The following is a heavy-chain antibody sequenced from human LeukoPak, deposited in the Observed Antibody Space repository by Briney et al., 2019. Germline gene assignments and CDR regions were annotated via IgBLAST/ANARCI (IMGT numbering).Heavy chain of an antibody. J-gene: IGHJ4*02. CDR2: VSSSGGST. V-gene: IGHV3-23*01. D-gene: IGHD2-2*01. CDR1: GFTFSSYA. Sequence: GGSLRLSCVVSGFTFSSYAMSWVRQAPGKGLEWVSTVSSSGGSTYYADSVKGRFTISRDNAKNSLYLQMNSLRAEDTAVYYCARRYHIDYWGQRTLVTVSS. CDR3: ARRYHIDY.